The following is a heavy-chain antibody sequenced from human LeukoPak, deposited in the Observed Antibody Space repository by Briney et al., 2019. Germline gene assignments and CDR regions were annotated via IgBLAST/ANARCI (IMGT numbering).Heavy chain of an antibody. D-gene: IGHD3-16*01. CDR2: ISWDGGST. Sequence: SGGSLRLSCAASGFTFDDYAMHWVRQAPGKGLEWVSLISWDGGSTYYADSVKGRFTISRDNSKNSLYLQMNSLRAEDTALYYCAKDTGPFGPTALGYWGQGTLVTVSS. V-gene: IGHV3-43D*03. CDR3: AKDTGPFGPTALGY. J-gene: IGHJ4*02. CDR1: GFTFDDYA.